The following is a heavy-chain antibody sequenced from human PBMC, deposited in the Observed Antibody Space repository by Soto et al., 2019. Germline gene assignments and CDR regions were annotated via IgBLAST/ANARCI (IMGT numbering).Heavy chain of an antibody. Sequence: ASVKVSCKASGYTFTSYDINWVRQATGQGLEWMGWMNPNSGNTGYAQKFQGRVTMTRNTSISTAYMELSSLRSEDTAVYFCAKDLQGNWNPDHWGQGALVTVSS. D-gene: IGHD1-1*01. J-gene: IGHJ5*02. CDR3: AKDLQGNWNPDH. CDR1: GYTFTSYD. CDR2: MNPNSGNT. V-gene: IGHV1-8*01.